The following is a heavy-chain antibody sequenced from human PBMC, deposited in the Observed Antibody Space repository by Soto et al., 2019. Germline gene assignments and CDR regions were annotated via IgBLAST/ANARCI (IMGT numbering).Heavy chain of an antibody. CDR2: ISGNSGHI. Sequence: EVQLVESGGGLVQPGRSLRLSCAASGFTFDDYAMHWVRQAPGKGLEWVSGISGNSGHIGYADSVKGRFTISRDNAKNSLYLQMNSLRADDTALYYCAKRPEFYGDFGGQTFDFWGQGTLVTVSS. CDR1: GFTFDDYA. CDR3: AKRPEFYGDFGGQTFDF. J-gene: IGHJ4*02. V-gene: IGHV3-9*01. D-gene: IGHD4-17*01.